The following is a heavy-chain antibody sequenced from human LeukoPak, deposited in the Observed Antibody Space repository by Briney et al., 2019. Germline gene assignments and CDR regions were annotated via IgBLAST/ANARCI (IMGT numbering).Heavy chain of an antibody. V-gene: IGHV3-49*03. J-gene: IGHJ4*02. Sequence: GGSLRLSCTASGFTFGDYAMSWFRQAPGKGLEWVGFIRSKAYGGTTEYAASVKGRFTISRDDSKSIAYLQMNSLKTEDTAVYYCTRDGYNYGYRPIDYWGQGTLVTVSS. CDR2: IRSKAYGGTT. D-gene: IGHD5-18*01. CDR1: GFTFGDYA. CDR3: TRDGYNYGYRPIDY.